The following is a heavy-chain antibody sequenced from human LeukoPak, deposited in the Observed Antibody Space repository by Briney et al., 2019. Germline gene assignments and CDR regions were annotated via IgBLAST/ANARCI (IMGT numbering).Heavy chain of an antibody. CDR3: ARDHMRQWLPYYFDY. V-gene: IGHV1-69*04. CDR2: IIPILGMA. CDR1: GGTFSSYA. Sequence: ASVKVSCKASGGTFSSYAISWVRQAPGQGLEWMGRIIPILGMANYAQKFQGRVTITADKSTSTAYMELSSLRSEDTAAYYCARDHMRQWLPYYFDYWGQGTLVTVSS. J-gene: IGHJ4*02. D-gene: IGHD6-19*01.